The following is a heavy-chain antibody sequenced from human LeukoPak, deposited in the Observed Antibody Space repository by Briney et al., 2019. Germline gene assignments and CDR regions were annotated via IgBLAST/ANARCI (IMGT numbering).Heavy chain of an antibody. CDR3: ARGNAFDI. CDR2: IYYSGST. Sequence: SETLSLTCTVSGGSISSSSYYWGWIRQPPGKGLEWIGSIYYSGSTYYNPSLKSRVTISVDTSKNQFSLKLSSVTAADTAVYYCARGNAFDIWGQGTMVTVSS. J-gene: IGHJ3*02. CDR1: GGSISSSSYY. V-gene: IGHV4-39*07.